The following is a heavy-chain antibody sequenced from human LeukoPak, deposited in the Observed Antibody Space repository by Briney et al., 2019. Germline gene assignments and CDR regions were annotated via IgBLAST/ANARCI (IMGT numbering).Heavy chain of an antibody. CDR3: ARASPYFDWVQSYFFDY. CDR2: IYYSGST. J-gene: IGHJ4*02. V-gene: IGHV4-30-4*01. CDR1: GGSISGDYY. D-gene: IGHD3-9*01. Sequence: SETLSLTCTVSGGSISGDYYWSWIRQPPGKGLEWIGYIYYSGSTYYNPSLKSRITISLDMSKNQFSLKVSSVTAADTAVYFCARASPYFDWVQSYFFDYWGQGTLVTVSS.